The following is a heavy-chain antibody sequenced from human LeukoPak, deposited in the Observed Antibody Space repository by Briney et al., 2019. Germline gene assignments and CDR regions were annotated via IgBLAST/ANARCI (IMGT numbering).Heavy chain of an antibody. Sequence: GGSLRLSCAGSGFALKSYSLTWVRQAPGKGLEWVSSISSTSAYIHYADSVKGRFTISRDNAKNSLYLQMNSLRAEDMALYYCAKGGLQDYYFDYWGQGTLVTVSS. CDR2: ISSTSAYI. V-gene: IGHV3-21*04. CDR1: GFALKSYS. D-gene: IGHD4-11*01. CDR3: AKGGLQDYYFDY. J-gene: IGHJ4*02.